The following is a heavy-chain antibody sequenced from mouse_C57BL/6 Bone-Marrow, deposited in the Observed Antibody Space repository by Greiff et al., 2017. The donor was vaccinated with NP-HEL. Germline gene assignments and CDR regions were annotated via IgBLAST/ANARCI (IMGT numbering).Heavy chain of an antibody. CDR3: AGVTYFDY. V-gene: IGHV1-26*01. J-gene: IGHJ2*01. CDR1: GYTFTDYY. Sequence: VQLQQSGPELVKPGASVKISCKASGYTFTDYYMNWVKQSHGKSLEWIGDINPNNGGTSYNQKFKGKATLTVDKSSSTAYMELRSLTSEDSAVYYCAGVTYFDYWGQGTTLTVSS. D-gene: IGHD2-3*01. CDR2: INPNNGGT.